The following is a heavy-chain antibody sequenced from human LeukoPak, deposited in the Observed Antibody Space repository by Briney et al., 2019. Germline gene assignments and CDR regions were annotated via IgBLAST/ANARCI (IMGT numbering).Heavy chain of an antibody. D-gene: IGHD6-19*01. CDR2: IYNSGAKI. Sequence: GGSLRLSCAVSGLTFSTYSMTWVRQGPGKGLEWVSSIYNSGAKIFYADSVKGRFTISRDNSKNTLYLQMNSLRADDTAVYYCAKGSYSSGWANRYWGQGTLVTVSS. CDR1: GLTFSTYS. V-gene: IGHV3-23*01. J-gene: IGHJ4*02. CDR3: AKGSYSSGWANRY.